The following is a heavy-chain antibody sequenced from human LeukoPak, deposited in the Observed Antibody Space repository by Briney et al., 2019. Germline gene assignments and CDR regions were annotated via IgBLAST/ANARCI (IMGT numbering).Heavy chain of an antibody. CDR2: INSDGSST. CDR1: GFTFSSYW. J-gene: IGHJ4*02. D-gene: IGHD3-22*01. V-gene: IGHV3-74*01. Sequence: GGSLRLSCAASGFTFSSYWMHWVRQAPGKGLVWVSRINSDGSSTSYADSVKGRFTIPRDNAKNTLYLQMNSLRAEDTAVYYCARVYYDSSGYSVVDYWGQGTLVTVSS. CDR3: ARVYYDSSGYSVVDY.